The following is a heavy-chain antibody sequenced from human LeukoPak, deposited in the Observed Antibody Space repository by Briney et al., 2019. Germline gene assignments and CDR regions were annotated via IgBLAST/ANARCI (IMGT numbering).Heavy chain of an antibody. V-gene: IGHV3-23*01. J-gene: IGHJ4*02. CDR3: AKDYYGSGSYYNQVDY. CDR1: GFTFSSYA. Sequence: GGSLRLSCAASGFTFSSYAMSWVRQAPGKGLEWVSAISGSGGSTYYADSVKGRFTISGDNSKNTLYLQMNSLRAEDTAVYYCAKDYYGSGSYYNQVDYWGQGTLVTVSS. D-gene: IGHD3-10*01. CDR2: ISGSGGST.